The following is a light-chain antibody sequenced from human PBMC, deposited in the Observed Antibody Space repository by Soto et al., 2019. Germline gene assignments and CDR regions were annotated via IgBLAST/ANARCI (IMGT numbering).Light chain of an antibody. CDR2: DAS. CDR3: QQFNSL. J-gene: IGKJ5*01. V-gene: IGKV1-5*01. Sequence: IQMTQSPSTLSASVGDRVAITCRASQSISSWLAWYQQKPGKAPKLLIYDASSLESGVPSRFSGSGSGTHFILTISNLQPEDFATYYCQQFNSLFGQGTRLEIK. CDR1: QSISSW.